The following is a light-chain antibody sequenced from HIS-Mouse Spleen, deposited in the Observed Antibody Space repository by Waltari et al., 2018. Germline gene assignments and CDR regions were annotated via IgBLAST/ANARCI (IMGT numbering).Light chain of an antibody. J-gene: IGLJ2*01. Sequence: SYELTQPPSVSVSPGQTARITCSGDALPKKYAYWYQQKSGQAPVRVIYEDSKRPFWIHERFSGSSSGTMATLTISGAQVEDEADYYCYSTDSSGNHRVFGGGTKLTVL. CDR1: ALPKKY. CDR2: EDS. CDR3: YSTDSSGNHRV. V-gene: IGLV3-10*01.